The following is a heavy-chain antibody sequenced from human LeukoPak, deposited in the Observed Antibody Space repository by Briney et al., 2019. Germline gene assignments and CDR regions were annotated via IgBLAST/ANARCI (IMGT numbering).Heavy chain of an antibody. D-gene: IGHD1-20*01. Sequence: GGSLRLSCAASGFTFSRFAMGWVRQAPGKGLEWVSGFSGSGGSTYYADSVKGRFTISRDNSKNTLYLQMNSLRVEDTAVYYCAKAGMTRFDYWGQGIMVTVSS. CDR2: FSGSGGST. V-gene: IGHV3-23*01. CDR3: AKAGMTRFDY. J-gene: IGHJ4*02. CDR1: GFTFSRFA.